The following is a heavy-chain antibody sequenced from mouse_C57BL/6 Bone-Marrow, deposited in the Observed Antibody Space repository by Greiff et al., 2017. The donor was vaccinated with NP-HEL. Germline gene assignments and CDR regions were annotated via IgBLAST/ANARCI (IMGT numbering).Heavy chain of an antibody. V-gene: IGHV1-74*01. J-gene: IGHJ1*03. Sequence: QVQLKQPGAELVKPGASVKVSCKASGYTFTSYWMHWVKQRPGQGLEWIGRIHPSDSDTNYNQKFKGKATLTVDKSSSTAYMQLSSLTSEDSAVYYCAPLITTVVERYFDVWGTGTTVTVSS. CDR2: IHPSDSDT. CDR3: APLITTVVERYFDV. CDR1: GYTFTSYW. D-gene: IGHD1-1*01.